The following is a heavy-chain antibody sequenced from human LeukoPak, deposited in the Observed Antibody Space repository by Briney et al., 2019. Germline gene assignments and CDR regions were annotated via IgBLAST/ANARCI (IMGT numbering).Heavy chain of an antibody. D-gene: IGHD3-10*02. J-gene: IGHJ6*04. CDR2: ISSWGSNI. Sequence: GGSLSLSCAVSGFTFSSYEMNGARHAPGKGLEGLSYISSWGSNIYYANSEKGRFTISRDNAKNSLYLQMNSLRAEDTAVYYCAELGITMIGGVWGKGTTVTISS. CDR3: AELGITMIGGV. V-gene: IGHV3-48*03. CDR1: GFTFSSYE.